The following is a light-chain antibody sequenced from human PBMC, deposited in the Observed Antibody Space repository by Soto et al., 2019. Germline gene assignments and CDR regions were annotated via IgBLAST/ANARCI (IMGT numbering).Light chain of an antibody. CDR3: QKYNNAPWT. V-gene: IGKV1-27*01. Sequence: DIQMTQSPSSLTASVGDRVTITCRASQGISNYLAWYQQKPGKVPKLLIYAASTLQSGVPSRFSGSGSGTDFTLTISSLHPEYVATYYCQKYNNAPWTFGQGTKVEI. CDR2: AAS. J-gene: IGKJ1*01. CDR1: QGISNY.